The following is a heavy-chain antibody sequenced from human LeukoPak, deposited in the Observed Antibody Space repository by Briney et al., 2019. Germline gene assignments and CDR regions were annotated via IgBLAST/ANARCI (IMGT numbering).Heavy chain of an antibody. V-gene: IGHV1-8*01. Sequence: ASVKVSCKASGYTFTSYDINWVRQATGQGLEWMGWMNPNSGNTGYAQKFQGRVTMTRNTSISTAYMELSSLRSEDTAVYYCARGDQSGYDYVWGSYRLDYWGQGTLVTVSS. CDR1: GYTFTSYD. D-gene: IGHD3-16*02. J-gene: IGHJ4*02. CDR3: ARGDQSGYDYVWGSYRLDY. CDR2: MNPNSGNT.